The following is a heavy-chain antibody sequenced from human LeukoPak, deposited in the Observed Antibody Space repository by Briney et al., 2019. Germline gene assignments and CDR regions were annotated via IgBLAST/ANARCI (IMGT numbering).Heavy chain of an antibody. V-gene: IGHV3-30*18. CDR2: IAHDGSMK. D-gene: IGHD6-19*01. J-gene: IGHJ4*02. Sequence: GGSLRLSCAASGFTFSSYGMHWVRQAPGKGLEWLAVIAHDGSMKYYADSVKGRLTLSRDNPKNTLYLQINSLRDDDTAVYYCAKEPLEYTSGWYFYDWGQGTLVTVSS. CDR3: AKEPLEYTSGWYFYD. CDR1: GFTFSSYG.